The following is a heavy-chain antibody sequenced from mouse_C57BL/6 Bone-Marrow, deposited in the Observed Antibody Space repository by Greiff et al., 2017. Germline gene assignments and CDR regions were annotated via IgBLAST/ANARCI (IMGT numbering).Heavy chain of an antibody. V-gene: IGHV1-69*01. CDR3: AREDYYGRDYAMDY. Sequence: QVHVKQPGAELVMPGASVKLSCKASGYTFTSYWMHWVKQRPGQGLEWIGEIDPSDSYTNYNQKFKGKSTLTVDKSSSTAYMQLSSLKSEDSAVYYCAREDYYGRDYAMDYWGQGTSVTVSS. CDR1: GYTFTSYW. D-gene: IGHD1-1*01. J-gene: IGHJ4*01. CDR2: IDPSDSYT.